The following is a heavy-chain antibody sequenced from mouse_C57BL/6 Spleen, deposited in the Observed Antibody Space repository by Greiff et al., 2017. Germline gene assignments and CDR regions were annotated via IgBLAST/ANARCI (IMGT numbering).Heavy chain of an antibody. V-gene: IGHV1-47*01. CDR1: GYTFTTYP. D-gene: IGHD2-3*01. Sequence: QVQLQQSGAELVKPGASVKMSCKASGYTFTTYPIEWMKQNHGKSLEWIGNFHPYNDDTKYNEKFKGKATLTVEKSSSTVYLELSRFTSDDSAVYYCARVSNYDGYYGYFDVWGTGTTVTVSS. CDR3: ARVSNYDGYYGYFDV. CDR2: FHPYNDDT. J-gene: IGHJ1*03.